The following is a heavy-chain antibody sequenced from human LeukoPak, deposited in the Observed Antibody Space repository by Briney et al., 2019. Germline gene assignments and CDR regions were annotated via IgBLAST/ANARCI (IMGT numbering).Heavy chain of an antibody. Sequence: SQTLSLTCTVSGGSFTSGNYHWNSLRQPAGKGLEWIGRIYTNGGASYNPSLKSRVTISIDASKNQFSLKLSPVTAADTAVYYCAREPPGYWGQGILVTVSS. CDR2: IYTNGGA. J-gene: IGHJ4*02. CDR3: AREPPGY. CDR1: GGSFTSGNYH. V-gene: IGHV4-61*02.